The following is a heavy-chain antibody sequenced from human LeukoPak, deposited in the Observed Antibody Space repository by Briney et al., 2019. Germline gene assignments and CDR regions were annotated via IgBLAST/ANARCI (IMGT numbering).Heavy chain of an antibody. J-gene: IGHJ4*02. Sequence: ASVKVSCKASGYTFTDYYMNWVRQAPGQGLEWMGWIHPNSGGIKYAQKFQGRVTMTRDTSISTAYMELSGLTSDDTAVYYCGRKSANRKTSEFDYWDQGTLVTVSS. D-gene: IGHD1-14*01. CDR2: IHPNSGGI. CDR1: GYTFTDYY. CDR3: GRKSANRKTSEFDY. V-gene: IGHV1-2*02.